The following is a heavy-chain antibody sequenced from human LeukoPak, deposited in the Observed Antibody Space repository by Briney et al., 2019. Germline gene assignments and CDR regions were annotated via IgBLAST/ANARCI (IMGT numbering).Heavy chain of an antibody. CDR3: ARGSFIAAADNWFDP. Sequence: ASVKVSCKASGYTFTSYYMHWVRQAPGQGLERMGIINPSGGSTSYAQKFQGRVTMTRDTSTSTVYMELSSLRSEDTAVYYCARGSFIAAADNWFDPWGQGTLVTVSS. V-gene: IGHV1-46*01. CDR1: GYTFTSYY. D-gene: IGHD6-13*01. J-gene: IGHJ5*02. CDR2: INPSGGST.